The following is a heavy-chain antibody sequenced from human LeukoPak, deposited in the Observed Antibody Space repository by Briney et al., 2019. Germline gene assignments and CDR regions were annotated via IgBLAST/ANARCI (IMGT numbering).Heavy chain of an antibody. V-gene: IGHV1-46*01. J-gene: IGHJ6*02. CDR3: ARVKPYYDSSGYWDHYYYGMDV. CDR1: GYTFTSYY. D-gene: IGHD3-22*01. Sequence: ASVKVSCKASGYTFTSYYMHWVRQAPGQGLEWMGIINPSGGSTSYAQKFQGRVTMTRDTSTSTVYMELSSLRSEDTAVYYCARVKPYYDSSGYWDHYYYGMDVWGQGTTVTVSS. CDR2: INPSGGST.